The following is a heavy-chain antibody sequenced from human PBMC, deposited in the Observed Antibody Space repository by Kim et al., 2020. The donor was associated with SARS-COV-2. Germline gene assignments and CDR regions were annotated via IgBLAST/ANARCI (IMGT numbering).Heavy chain of an antibody. V-gene: IGHV4-59*01. CDR3: ARWDSYGTNFDY. Sequence: SETLSLTCTVSGGSISSYYWSWIRQPPGKGLEWIGYIYYSGSTNYNPSLKSRVTISVDTSKNQSSLKLSSVTAADTAVYYCARWDSYGTNFDYWGQGTLVSVSS. CDR1: GGSISSYY. CDR2: IYYSGST. D-gene: IGHD5-18*01. J-gene: IGHJ4*02.